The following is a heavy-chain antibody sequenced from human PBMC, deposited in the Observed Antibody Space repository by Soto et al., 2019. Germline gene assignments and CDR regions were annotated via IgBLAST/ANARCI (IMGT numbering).Heavy chain of an antibody. CDR2: ISYDGSNK. D-gene: IGHD6-13*01. J-gene: IGHJ6*02. CDR3: ARDTVSMAAAGTYYYYGMDV. Sequence: QVQLVESGGGVVQPGRSLRLSCAASGFTFSSYAMHWVRQAPGKGLEWVAVISYDGSNKYYADSVKGRFTISRDNSKNTLYLQMNSLRAEDTAVYYCARDTVSMAAAGTYYYYGMDVWGHGTTVTVS. CDR1: GFTFSSYA. V-gene: IGHV3-30-3*01.